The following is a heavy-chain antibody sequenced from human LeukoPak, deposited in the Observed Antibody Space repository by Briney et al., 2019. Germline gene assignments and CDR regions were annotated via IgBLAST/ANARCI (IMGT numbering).Heavy chain of an antibody. V-gene: IGHV3-23*01. CDR1: GFTFSSYG. CDR3: AKDSATYGRFDY. CDR2: ISGSGTTT. D-gene: IGHD3-10*01. J-gene: IGHJ4*02. Sequence: PGGSLRPSCAASGFTFSSYGMSWVRQAPGKGLEWVSAISGSGTTTYSADSVKGRFTISRDNSKNTLYLQINTLRAEDTAIYYCAKDSATYGRFDYWGQGTLVSVSS.